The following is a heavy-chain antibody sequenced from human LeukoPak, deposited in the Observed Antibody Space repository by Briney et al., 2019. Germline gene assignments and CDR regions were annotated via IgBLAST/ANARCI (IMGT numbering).Heavy chain of an antibody. CDR3: ARGTGRIAADY. V-gene: IGHV4-61*02. CDR1: GGSISSGSYY. J-gene: IGHJ4*02. Sequence: PPQTLSLTCTVSGGSISSGSYYWSWIRQPAGKGLEWIGRIYTSGSTNYNPSLKSRVTISVDTSKNQFSLKLSSVTAADTAVYYCARGTGRIAADYWGQGTLVTVSS. CDR2: IYTSGST. D-gene: IGHD6-13*01.